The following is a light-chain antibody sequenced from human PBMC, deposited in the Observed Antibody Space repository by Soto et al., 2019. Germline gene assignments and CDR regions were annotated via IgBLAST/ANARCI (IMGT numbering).Light chain of an antibody. J-gene: IGKJ4*01. CDR3: QQYYSPPPT. CDR1: QTVLYSSNNKNY. CDR2: WAS. V-gene: IGKV4-1*01. Sequence: DIVMTQSPDSLAVSLGERATINCKSSQTVLYSSNNKNYLAWYQQKPGQPPKLIIYWASTRESGVPDRFSGSGSGTDFTLTISSLQAEDVAVYYCQQYYSPPPTFGGGTKVEIK.